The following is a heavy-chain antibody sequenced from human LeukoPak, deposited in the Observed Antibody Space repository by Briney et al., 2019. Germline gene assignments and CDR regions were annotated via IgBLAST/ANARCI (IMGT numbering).Heavy chain of an antibody. CDR1: GYRLTNNW. Sequence: GESLKISCNISGYRLTNNWLGWMRQVPGKGLEWMGLIYPGDSDTRYSPSFQGQVTFSVDMSISTAYLQWSGLKTSDTAIYYCVRFGLTSSLDYWGRGTLVTVSS. V-gene: IGHV5-51*01. CDR3: VRFGLTSSLDY. J-gene: IGHJ4*02. D-gene: IGHD1-1*01. CDR2: IYPGDSDT.